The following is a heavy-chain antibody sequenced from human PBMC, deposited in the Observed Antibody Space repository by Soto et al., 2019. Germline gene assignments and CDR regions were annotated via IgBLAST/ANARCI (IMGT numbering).Heavy chain of an antibody. CDR1: GFTFSSYA. V-gene: IGHV3-23*01. D-gene: IGHD5-18*01. Sequence: EVQLLESGGGLVQPGGSLRLSCAASGFTFSSYAMSWVRQAPGKGLEWGSAISGSGGSTYYADSVKGRFTISRDNYKNRLNVQMTIVRAEDTPLYYCASTEGGYSYWPSDYWGHGTLVTVSS. CDR2: ISGSGGST. CDR3: ASTEGGYSYWPSDY. J-gene: IGHJ4*03.